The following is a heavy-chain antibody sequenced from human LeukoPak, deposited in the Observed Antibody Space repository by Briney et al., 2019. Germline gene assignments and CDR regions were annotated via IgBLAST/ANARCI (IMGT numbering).Heavy chain of an antibody. V-gene: IGHV5-51*01. Sequence: GESLKISCQGSGYRFIDYWIGWVRQVPGKGLEWMGIIFPGETDIKYSPSFQGQVTISADNSISTAYLQWSSLKALDTAKYYCVRYGLQGCRDGRCFTSFYYYGVDVWGQGSTVTVSS. D-gene: IGHD5-24*01. CDR1: GYRFIDYW. CDR3: VRYGLQGCRDGRCFTSFYYYGVDV. CDR2: IFPGETDI. J-gene: IGHJ6*02.